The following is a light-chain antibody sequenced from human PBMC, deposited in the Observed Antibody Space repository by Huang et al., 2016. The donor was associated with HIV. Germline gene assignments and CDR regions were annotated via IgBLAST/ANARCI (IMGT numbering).Light chain of an antibody. CDR3: HQYNNWLLS. CDR1: RTVSTN. CDR2: GSS. Sequence: IVMTQSPATLSVSPGERVTLSCRANRTVSTNLALYQQRPGQAPRLLIYGSSTRATGIPARFSGSGSGTDFSLTISSLQSEDFALYYCHQYNNWLLSFGGGTRVDI. J-gene: IGKJ4*01. V-gene: IGKV3-15*01.